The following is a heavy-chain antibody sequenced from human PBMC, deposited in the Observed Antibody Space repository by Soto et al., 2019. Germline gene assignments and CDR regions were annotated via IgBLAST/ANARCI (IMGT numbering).Heavy chain of an antibody. CDR3: ASTDYDFWSGYFSP. CDR1: GGSFSGYY. J-gene: IGHJ5*02. V-gene: IGHV4-34*01. D-gene: IGHD3-3*01. CDR2: INHSGST. Sequence: QVQLQQWGAGLLKPSETLSLTCAVYGGSFSGYYWSWIRQPPGKGLEWIGEINHSGSTNYNPSLKSRVTISVDTSKNQFSLKLSSVTAADTAVYYCASTDYDFWSGYFSPWGQGTLVTVSS.